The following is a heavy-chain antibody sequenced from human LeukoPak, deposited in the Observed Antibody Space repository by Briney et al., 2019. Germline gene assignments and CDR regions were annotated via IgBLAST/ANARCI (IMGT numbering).Heavy chain of an antibody. V-gene: IGHV6-1*01. CDR1: GDSVSNKNGA. Sequence: SQTLSLTCDVSGDSVSNKNGAWNWIRQSPSRSLEWLGRTYFRSEWHTDYAVSVKGRIAITADTSKNQFSLQLASVNPEDTAVYYCASGWALSWGQGSLVTVSS. CDR3: ASGWALS. D-gene: IGHD1-26*01. CDR2: TYFRSEWHT. J-gene: IGHJ5*02.